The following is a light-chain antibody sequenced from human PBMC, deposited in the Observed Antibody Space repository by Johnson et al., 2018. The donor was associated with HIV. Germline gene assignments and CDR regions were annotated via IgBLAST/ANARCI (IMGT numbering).Light chain of an antibody. Sequence: QSVLTQPPSVSAAPGQKVTISCSGSSSDMGNYAVSWYQQLPGTAPKLLIYENDKRPSGIPDRFSGSKSATSATLGIPGLQTRDEADYYCRTWDASLNAYVFGTGTKVTVL. CDR2: END. CDR1: SSDMGNYA. J-gene: IGLJ1*01. CDR3: RTWDASLNAYV. V-gene: IGLV1-51*02.